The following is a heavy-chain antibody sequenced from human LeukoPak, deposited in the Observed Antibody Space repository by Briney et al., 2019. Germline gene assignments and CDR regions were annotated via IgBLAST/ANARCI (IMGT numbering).Heavy chain of an antibody. CDR2: IIPIFGTA. CDR1: GGTFSSYA. J-gene: IGHJ4*02. CDR3: ARAYLDYYDSSGHPVGYFDY. V-gene: IGHV1-69*13. D-gene: IGHD3-22*01. Sequence: SVKVSCKASGGTFSSYAISWVRQAPGQGLEWMGGIIPIFGTANYAQKFQGRVTITADESTSTAYMELSSLRSEDTAVYYCARAYLDYYDSSGHPVGYFDYWGQGTLVTVSS.